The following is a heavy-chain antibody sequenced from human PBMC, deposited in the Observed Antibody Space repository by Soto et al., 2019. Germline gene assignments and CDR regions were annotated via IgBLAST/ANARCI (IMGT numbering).Heavy chain of an antibody. CDR3: AKDQTDVTLFDY. CDR1: GFSFSSLA. J-gene: IGHJ4*02. D-gene: IGHD2-21*02. CDR2: ISGRGVDT. Sequence: GGSLSLSCAASGFSFSSLAMSWVRQAPGKGLEWVSSISGRGVDTLYADSVKGRFTISRDNSRSTLYLQVNSLRAEDTAVYYCAKDQTDVTLFDYWGQGTLVTVSS. V-gene: IGHV3-23*01.